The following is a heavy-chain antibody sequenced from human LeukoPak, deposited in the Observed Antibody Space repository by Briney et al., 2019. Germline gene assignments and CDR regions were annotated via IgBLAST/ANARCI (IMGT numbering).Heavy chain of an antibody. CDR2: ISSNGGTT. D-gene: IGHD3-10*01. V-gene: IGHV3-64*01. CDR3: ARALDTGY. J-gene: IGHJ4*02. Sequence: GGSLRLSCTASGLTFSSFAMHWVRQAPGKGLEYVSAISSNGGTTYYANSVKGRFTISRDNSKNTLYLQMNSLRAEDTAVYYCARALDTGYWGQGTLVTVSS. CDR1: GLTFSSFA.